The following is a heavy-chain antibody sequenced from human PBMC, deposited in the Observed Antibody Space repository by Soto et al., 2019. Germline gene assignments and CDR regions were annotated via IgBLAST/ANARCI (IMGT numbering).Heavy chain of an antibody. CDR1: GYTFTSYG. CDR3: ARDPSQYDFWSGYSRYYYYYMDV. CDR2: ISAYNGNT. Sequence: QVQLVQSGAEVKKPGASVKVSCKASGYTFTSYGISWVRQAPGQGLEWMGWISAYNGNTNYAQKLQGRVTMTTDTSTSTAYMELRSLRSDDTAMYYCARDPSQYDFWSGYSRYYYYYMDVWGKGTTVTVSS. J-gene: IGHJ6*03. D-gene: IGHD3-3*01. V-gene: IGHV1-18*01.